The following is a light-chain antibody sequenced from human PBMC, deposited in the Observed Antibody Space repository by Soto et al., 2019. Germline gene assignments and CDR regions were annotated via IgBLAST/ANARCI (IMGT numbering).Light chain of an antibody. Sequence: QSALTQPASVSGSPGQSIAISCTGTSSDVGGYNYVSWYQLHPGKAPKLMIHEVSERPSGVSNRFSGSKSGNTASLTISGLQAEDEADYYCASYGSGATYVFGGGTTVTVL. CDR1: SSDVGGYNY. V-gene: IGLV2-14*01. CDR3: ASYGSGATYV. CDR2: EVS. J-gene: IGLJ1*01.